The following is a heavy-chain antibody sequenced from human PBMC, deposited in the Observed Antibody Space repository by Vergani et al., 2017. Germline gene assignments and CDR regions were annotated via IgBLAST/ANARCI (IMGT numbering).Heavy chain of an antibody. D-gene: IGHD2-15*01. CDR3: AKDSRLRGLDY. CDR1: GFTFSSYS. V-gene: IGHV3-21*01. CDR2: ISSSSSYI. Sequence: EVQLVESGGGLVKPGGSLRLSCAASGFTFSSYSMNWVRPAPGKGLEWVSSISSSSSYIYYADSVKGRFTISRDNAKNSLHLQMNSPRAEETAVYYCAKDSRLRGLDYWGQGTLVTVSS. J-gene: IGHJ4*02.